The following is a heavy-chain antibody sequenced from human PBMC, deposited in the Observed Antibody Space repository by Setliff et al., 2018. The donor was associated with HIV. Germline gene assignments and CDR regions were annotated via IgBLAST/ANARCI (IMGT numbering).Heavy chain of an antibody. CDR2: IYHSGFT. D-gene: IGHD3-22*01. CDR3: ARRGGYTYYYDSSGYHRGPNDAFDI. CDR1: GGSTSSSTYY. J-gene: IGHJ3*02. V-gene: IGHV4-39*07. Sequence: PSETLSLTCSVSGGSTSSSTYYWGWIRQPPGQGLEWIGSIYHSGFTNYNPSLKSRVTISVDTSKNQFSLKLSSVTAAGTAVYYCARRGGYTYYYDSSGYHRGPNDAFDIWGQGTMVTVSS.